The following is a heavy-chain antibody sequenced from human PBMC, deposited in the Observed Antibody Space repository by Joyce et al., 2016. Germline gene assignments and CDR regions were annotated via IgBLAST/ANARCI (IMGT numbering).Heavy chain of an antibody. D-gene: IGHD6-13*01. V-gene: IGHV3-33*01. J-gene: IGHJ4*02. Sequence: QVQLVESGGGVVQPGRSLRLSCAASGFPFNSYGMHWVRQGPGKGLEWVAVIWYEGSNKYYADSVKGRFTISRDNSKNTLYLQMNSLRAEDTAVYYCARAYSTTWNGKYYFDYWGRGTLVTVSS. CDR2: IWYEGSNK. CDR1: GFPFNSYG. CDR3: ARAYSTTWNGKYYFDY.